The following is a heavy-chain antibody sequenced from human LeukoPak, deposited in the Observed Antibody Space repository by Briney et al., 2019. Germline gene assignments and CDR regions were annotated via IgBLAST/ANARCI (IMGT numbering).Heavy chain of an antibody. D-gene: IGHD1-26*01. Sequence: PGGSLRLSCAASGFAFSSYAMTWVRQAPGKGLEWVSAISGSGGSTNYADSVKGRFTISRDNSKNTLYLQMNSLRAEDTAVYYCAKNSGMGGGAFDIWGQGTMVTVSS. CDR1: GFAFSSYA. V-gene: IGHV3-23*01. CDR2: ISGSGGST. CDR3: AKNSGMGGGAFDI. J-gene: IGHJ3*02.